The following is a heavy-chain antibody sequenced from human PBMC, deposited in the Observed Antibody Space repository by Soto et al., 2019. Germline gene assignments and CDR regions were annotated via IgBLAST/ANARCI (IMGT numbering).Heavy chain of an antibody. CDR2: VFYSGTT. CDR1: GDSFSLASDY. Sequence: QLQLQESGPGLVKSAETLSLTCTVSGDSFSLASDYWGWLRQPPGKGLEWIGRVFYSGTTFYNLSVKNRATTSVDTSKTPISLTLRSLTAADAAVYFCAKPLYCTSGRFYPYDYYGVDVWGQGTTVTVAS. CDR3: AKPLYCTSGRFYPYDYYGVDV. J-gene: IGHJ6*01. D-gene: IGHD2-8*01. V-gene: IGHV4-39*01.